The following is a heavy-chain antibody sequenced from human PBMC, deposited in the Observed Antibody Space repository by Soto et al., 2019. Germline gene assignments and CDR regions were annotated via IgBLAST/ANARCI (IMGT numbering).Heavy chain of an antibody. CDR2: IYYSGST. Sequence: SETLSLTCTVSGGSISSGGYYWSWIRQHPGKGLEWIGYIYYSGSTYYNPSLKSRVTISVDTSKNQFSLKLSSVTAADTAVYYCARDPYYDFWSGYYSSEGAFDIWGQGTMVTVS. V-gene: IGHV4-31*03. D-gene: IGHD3-3*01. J-gene: IGHJ3*02. CDR1: GGSISSGGYY. CDR3: ARDPYYDFWSGYYSSEGAFDI.